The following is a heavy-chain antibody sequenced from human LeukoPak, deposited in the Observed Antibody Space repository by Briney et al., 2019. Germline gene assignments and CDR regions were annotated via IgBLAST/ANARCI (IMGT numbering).Heavy chain of an antibody. CDR1: GITFSSYD. CDR2: FGTRSSSI. J-gene: IGHJ4*02. CDR3: ARENDQGFDY. Sequence: GGSLRLSCAASGITFSSYDMNWVRQAPGKGLEWVSSFGTRSSSIYYAHSVTGRFIVSRDNAKNSLFLQMNSLRAEDTAVYYCARENDQGFDYWGQGTLVTVSS. D-gene: IGHD3-16*01. V-gene: IGHV3-21*01.